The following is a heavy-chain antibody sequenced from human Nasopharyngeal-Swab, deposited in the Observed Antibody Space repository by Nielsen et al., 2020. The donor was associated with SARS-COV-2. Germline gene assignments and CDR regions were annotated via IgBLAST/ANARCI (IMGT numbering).Heavy chain of an antibody. V-gene: IGHV3-23*01. J-gene: IGHJ5*02. Sequence: GKSLKISCAASGFTFSSYAMSWVRQAPGKGLEWVSAISGSGGSTYYADSVKGRFTISRDNSKNTLYLQMNSLRAEDTAVYYCAKGEDSSGWYPPGFDPWGQGTLVTVSS. D-gene: IGHD6-19*01. CDR2: ISGSGGST. CDR1: GFTFSSYA. CDR3: AKGEDSSGWYPPGFDP.